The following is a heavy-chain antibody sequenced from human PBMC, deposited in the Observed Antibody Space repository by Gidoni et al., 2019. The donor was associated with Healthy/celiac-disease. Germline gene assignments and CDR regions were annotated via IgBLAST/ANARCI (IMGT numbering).Heavy chain of an antibody. D-gene: IGHD6-13*01. V-gene: IGHV3-23*01. Sequence: EVQLLESGGGLVQHGGSLRLSCAASGFPFSSYAISWVRQAPGKGLEWVAAISGSGGSKYYEDSVKGRFTISRDNSKNTLYLQMNSLRAEDTAVYYCAKEVRSWGRGASLNWGQGTLVTVSS. CDR1: GFPFSSYA. CDR3: AKEVRSWGRGASLN. CDR2: ISGSGGSK. J-gene: IGHJ4*02.